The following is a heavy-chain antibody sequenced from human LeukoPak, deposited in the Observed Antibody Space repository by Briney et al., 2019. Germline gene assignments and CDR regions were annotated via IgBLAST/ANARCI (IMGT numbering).Heavy chain of an antibody. CDR3: VKPAVAGRNLNWFDP. Sequence: HPGRSLRLSCAASGFTFSSYAMHWVRQAPGKGLEYVSAISSNGGSTYYADSVKGRFTISRDNSKNTLYLQMSSLRAEDTAVYYCVKPAVAGRNLNWFDPWGQGTLVTVSS. J-gene: IGHJ5*02. D-gene: IGHD6-19*01. V-gene: IGHV3-64D*06. CDR2: ISSNGGST. CDR1: GFTFSSYA.